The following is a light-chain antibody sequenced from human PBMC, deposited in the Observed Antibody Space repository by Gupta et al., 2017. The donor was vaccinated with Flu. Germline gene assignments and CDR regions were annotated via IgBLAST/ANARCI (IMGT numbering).Light chain of an antibody. V-gene: IGLV2-11*01. CDR3: CSYAGTYSYV. Sequence: QSALTQPRSVSGSPGQSVTISCTGTSSDVGGYDYVSWYQQHPDKAPKLMLYDVTTRPSGVPDRFSGSKSGNTASLTISGLQPEDDADYYCCSYAGTYSYVFGTGTKVTVL. CDR2: DVT. CDR1: SSDVGGYDY. J-gene: IGLJ1*01.